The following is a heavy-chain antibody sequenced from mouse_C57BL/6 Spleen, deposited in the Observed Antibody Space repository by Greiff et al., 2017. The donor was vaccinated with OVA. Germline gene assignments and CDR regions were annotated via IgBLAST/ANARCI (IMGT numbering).Heavy chain of an antibody. D-gene: IGHD2-4*01. Sequence: EVKLMESGGGLVKPGGSLKLSCAASGFTFSSYAMSWVRQTPEKRLEWVATISDGGSYTYYPDNVKGRFTISRDNAKNNLYLQMSHLKSEDTAMYYCARHTMRNYDPMDYWGQGTSVTVSS. CDR3: ARHTMRNYDPMDY. CDR2: ISDGGSYT. J-gene: IGHJ4*01. V-gene: IGHV5-4*03. CDR1: GFTFSSYA.